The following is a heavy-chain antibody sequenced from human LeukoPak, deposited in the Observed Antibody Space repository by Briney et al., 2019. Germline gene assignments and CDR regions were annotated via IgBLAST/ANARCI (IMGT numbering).Heavy chain of an antibody. J-gene: IGHJ4*02. V-gene: IGHV3-23*01. D-gene: IGHD3-10*01. CDR1: DDSITNYY. Sequence: ETLSLTCTVSDDSITNYYWSWVRQAPGKGLEWVSAITFSAGTAYYADSVKGRFTISRDNSKNTLYLQMNSLRAEDTAVYYCAPGGPGFYFEFWGRGTLVTVSS. CDR3: APGGPGFYFEF. CDR2: ITFSAGTA.